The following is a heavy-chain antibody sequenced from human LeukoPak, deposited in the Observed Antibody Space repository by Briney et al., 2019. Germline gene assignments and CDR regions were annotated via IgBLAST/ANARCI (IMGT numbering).Heavy chain of an antibody. J-gene: IGHJ5*02. V-gene: IGHV4-38-2*01. D-gene: IGHD3-22*01. CDR3: AILTDYDSSLGFDP. CDR2: IHHSGSI. Sequence: PSETLSLTCAVYGGSFSGYYWGWIRQPPGKGLEWIGSIHHSGSIYYNPSLKGRVTISLDTSKNQFSLKLRSVTAADTAVYYCAILTDYDSSLGFDPWGQGTLVTVSS. CDR1: GGSFSGYY.